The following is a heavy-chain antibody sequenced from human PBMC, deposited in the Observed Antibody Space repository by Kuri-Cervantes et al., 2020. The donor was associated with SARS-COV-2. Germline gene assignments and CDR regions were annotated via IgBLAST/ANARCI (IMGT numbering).Heavy chain of an antibody. D-gene: IGHD3-22*01. J-gene: IGHJ4*02. CDR1: GGSISSYY. CDR3: ARDSYYYESSGHHDY. Sequence: SETLSLTCTVSGGSISSYYWSWIRQPPGKGLEWIGEINHSGSTNYNPALESRTTMSVDTSKNQFSLKLSSVTAADTAVYYCARDSYYYESSGHHDYWGQGTRVTCYS. CDR2: INHSGST. V-gene: IGHV4-34*01.